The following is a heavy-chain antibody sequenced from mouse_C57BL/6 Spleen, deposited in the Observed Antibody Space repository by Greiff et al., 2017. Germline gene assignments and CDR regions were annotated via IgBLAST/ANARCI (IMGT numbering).Heavy chain of an antibody. CDR2: ISDGGSYT. Sequence: EVQRVESGGGLVKPGGSLKLSCAASGFTFSSYAMSWVRQTPEKRLEWVATISDGGSYTYYPDNVKGRFTISREHAKNNLYLQMSHLKSEDTAMYYCARVYYSNSFAYWGQGTLVTVSA. V-gene: IGHV5-4*01. CDR1: GFTFSSYA. J-gene: IGHJ3*01. CDR3: ARVYYSNSFAY. D-gene: IGHD2-5*01.